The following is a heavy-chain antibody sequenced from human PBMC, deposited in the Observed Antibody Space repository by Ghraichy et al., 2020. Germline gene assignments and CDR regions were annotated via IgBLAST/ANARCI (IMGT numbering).Heavy chain of an antibody. D-gene: IGHD6-13*01. CDR2: ISWDGGST. Sequence: LSLTCAASGFTFDDYAMHWVRQAPGKGLEWVSLISWDGGSTYYADSVKGRFTISRDNSKNSLYLQMNSLRAEDTALYYCAKAGIAAADTYGMDVWGQGTTVTVSS. CDR3: AKAGIAAADTYGMDV. CDR1: GFTFDDYA. J-gene: IGHJ6*02. V-gene: IGHV3-43D*03.